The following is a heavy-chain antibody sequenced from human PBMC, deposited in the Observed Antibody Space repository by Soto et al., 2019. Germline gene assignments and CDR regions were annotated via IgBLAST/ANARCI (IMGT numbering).Heavy chain of an antibody. CDR2: IKSKADGETK. D-gene: IGHD2-15*01. Sequence: GSLRLAGSASGSTFSHAWMSWVRQAPGKGLEWVGLIKSKADGETKDYGAPVRGRFTISRDDAKDTLYLQMNSLRIEDTAVYYCCVVKRLDQYSTSGYWFDPWGPGTLVTVYS. J-gene: IGHJ5*02. CDR3: CVVKRLDQYSTSGYWFDP. V-gene: IGHV3-15*01. CDR1: GSTFSHAW.